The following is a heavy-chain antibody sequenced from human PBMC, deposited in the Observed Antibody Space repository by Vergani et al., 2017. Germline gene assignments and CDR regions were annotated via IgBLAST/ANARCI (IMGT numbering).Heavy chain of an antibody. CDR3: AHSGYYDFWSGYHYYFDY. V-gene: IGHV2-5*01. D-gene: IGHD3-3*01. J-gene: IGHJ4*02. CDR2: IYWNDDK. CDR1: GFSFSTSGVG. Sequence: QITLKESGPTLVKPTQTLTLTCTFSGFSFSTSGVGVGWIRQPPGKALEWLALIYWNDDKRYSPSLKSRLTITKDTSKYQVVLTMTNMDPVDTATYYCAHSGYYDFWSGYHYYFDYWGQGTLVTVSS.